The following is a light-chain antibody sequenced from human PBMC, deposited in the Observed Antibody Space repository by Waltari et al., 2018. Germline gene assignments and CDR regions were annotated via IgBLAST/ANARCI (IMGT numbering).Light chain of an antibody. CDR2: DVS. Sequence: QSALTQPASVSGSPGQSITISCTGTSRDVGYFNHVSSFQHHPDSAPKLPISDVSDRPSGVSSRFSGSKSANTASLTISGLQAEDEADYYCSSYTGRGTVIFGGGTKLTVL. V-gene: IGLV2-14*01. CDR1: SRDVGYFNH. CDR3: SSYTGRGTVI. J-gene: IGLJ2*01.